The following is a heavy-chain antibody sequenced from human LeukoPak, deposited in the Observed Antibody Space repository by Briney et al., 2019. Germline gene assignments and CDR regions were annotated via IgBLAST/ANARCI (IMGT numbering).Heavy chain of an antibody. CDR2: INSDGSST. CDR3: AREGKDGYNLIEALDY. V-gene: IGHV3-74*01. CDR1: GFTFSSYG. Sequence: PGGSLRLSCAASGFTFSSYGMHWVRQAPGKGLVWVSRINSDGSSTSYADSVKGRFTISRDNAKNTLYLQMNSLRAEDTAVYYCAREGKDGYNLIEALDYWGQGTLVTVSS. J-gene: IGHJ4*02. D-gene: IGHD5-24*01.